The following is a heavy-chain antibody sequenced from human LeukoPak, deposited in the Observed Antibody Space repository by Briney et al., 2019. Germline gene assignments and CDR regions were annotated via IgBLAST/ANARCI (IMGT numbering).Heavy chain of an antibody. V-gene: IGHV3-74*01. CDR3: SRALGSPLDF. CDR1: GCIFSSDW. J-gene: IGHJ4*02. CDR2: IDSDGRIT. Sequence: PGGSLRLSCAASGCIFSSDWMHWVRQAPGKGLVWVSRIDSDGRITSYADSVKGRFTISRDNTKNTLYLQMNSLRAEDTAVYYCSRALGSPLDFWGQGTLVTVSS. D-gene: IGHD1-26*01.